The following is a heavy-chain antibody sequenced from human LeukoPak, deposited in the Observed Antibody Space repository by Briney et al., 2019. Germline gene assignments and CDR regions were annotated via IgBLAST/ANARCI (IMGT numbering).Heavy chain of an antibody. D-gene: IGHD3-22*01. J-gene: IGHJ4*02. Sequence: SETLSLTCTVSGGSISSGDYYWSWIRQHPGKGLEWIGYIYYSGSTYYNPSRKSRVTISVDTSKNQFSLKLSSVTAADTAVYYCARASDSSGVIDYWGQGTLVTVSS. V-gene: IGHV4-31*03. CDR3: ARASDSSGVIDY. CDR2: IYYSGST. CDR1: GGSISSGDYY.